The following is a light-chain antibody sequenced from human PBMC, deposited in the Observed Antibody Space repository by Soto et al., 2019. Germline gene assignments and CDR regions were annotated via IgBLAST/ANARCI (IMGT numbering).Light chain of an antibody. CDR2: SAS. CDR1: QGIRDD. CDR3: LQDYNYPWT. J-gene: IGKJ1*01. Sequence: AIEMSQSPSPLSASVGDRVTITCRASQGIRDDLGWYQQKPGKAPKLLIYSASRLQSGAPSRFSGSGSGTDFALTISSLQPEDFATYYCLQDYNYPWTFGQGTKVDIK. V-gene: IGKV1-6*01.